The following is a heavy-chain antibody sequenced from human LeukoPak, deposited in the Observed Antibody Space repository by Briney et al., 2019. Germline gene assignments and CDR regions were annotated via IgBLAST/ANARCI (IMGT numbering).Heavy chain of an antibody. CDR3: ARDAHPYYYDSSGYQVAYYYYMDV. J-gene: IGHJ6*03. CDR1: GGTFSSYA. V-gene: IGHV1-69*06. Sequence: ASVKVSCKASGGTFSSYAISWVRQAPGQGLEWMGGIIPFFGTANYAQKFQGRVTITADKSTSTAYMELSSLRSEDTAVYYCARDAHPYYYDSSGYQVAYYYYMDVWGKGTTVTVSS. CDR2: IIPFFGTA. D-gene: IGHD3-22*01.